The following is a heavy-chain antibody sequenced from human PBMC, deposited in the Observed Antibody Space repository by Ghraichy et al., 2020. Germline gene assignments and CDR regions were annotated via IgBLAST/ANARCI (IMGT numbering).Heavy chain of an antibody. D-gene: IGHD3-10*01. CDR3: ARGRVAYYYGSGSYQDV. V-gene: IGHV4-34*01. CDR1: GGSFSGYY. Sequence: SETLSLTCAVYGGSFSGYYWSWIRQPPGKGLEWIGEINHSGSTNYNPSLKSRVTISVDTSKNQFSLKLSSVTAADTAVYYCARGRVAYYYGSGSYQDVWGKGTTVTVSS. J-gene: IGHJ6*04. CDR2: INHSGST.